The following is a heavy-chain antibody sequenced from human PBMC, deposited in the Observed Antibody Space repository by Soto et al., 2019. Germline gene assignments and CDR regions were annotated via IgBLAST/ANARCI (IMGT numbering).Heavy chain of an antibody. CDR2: MNPNSGNT. Sequence: QVQLVQSGAEVKKPGASVKVSCKTSGYTFSVYDIHWVRQATGQGLEWMGWMNPNSGNTGFAQKFQGRVTMTRNTSRSTAYMELSSLRTDDTAVYFCPRGIWGLSGSDYWGQGTLVTVSS. V-gene: IGHV1-8*01. CDR3: PRGIWGLSGSDY. CDR1: GYTFSVYD. J-gene: IGHJ4*02. D-gene: IGHD7-27*01.